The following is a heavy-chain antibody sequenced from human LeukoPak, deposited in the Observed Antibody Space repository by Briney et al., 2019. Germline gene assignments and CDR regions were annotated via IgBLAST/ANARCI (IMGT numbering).Heavy chain of an antibody. V-gene: IGHV3-23*01. CDR1: GFTFSSFA. D-gene: IGHD3-16*02. J-gene: IGHJ4*02. CDR2: ISGSGEST. Sequence: GGSLRLSCAASGFTFSSFAMSWVRQAPGKGLEWVSSISGSGESTYYAAYVKGRFTVSRDNSKNTLNLQLNSLRAEDTAVYYCAKDAIGQYRPYYFDCWGQGTLVTVSS. CDR3: AKDAIGQYRPYYFDC.